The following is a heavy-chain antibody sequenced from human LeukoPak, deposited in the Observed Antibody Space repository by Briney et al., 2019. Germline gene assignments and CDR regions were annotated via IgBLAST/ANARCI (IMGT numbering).Heavy chain of an antibody. CDR2: ISSSSSTI. J-gene: IGHJ4*02. Sequence: GGSLRLSCAASGFTFSSYSMNWVRQAPGKGLEWVSYISSSSSTIYYADSVKGRFTISRDNAKNSLYLQMNSLRAEDTAVYYCAKDGTWSSSSPVDYWGQGTLVTVSS. CDR1: GFTFSSYS. V-gene: IGHV3-48*01. D-gene: IGHD6-6*01. CDR3: AKDGTWSSSSPVDY.